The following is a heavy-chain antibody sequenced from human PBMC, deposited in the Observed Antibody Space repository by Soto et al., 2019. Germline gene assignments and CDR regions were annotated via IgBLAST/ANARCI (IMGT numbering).Heavy chain of an antibody. CDR2: IYYSGST. J-gene: IGHJ4*02. CDR3: AREGEYYYDSSGYSYYFDY. V-gene: IGHV4-31*03. Sequence: TLSLTCTVSGGSIIRGGYYWIWIRQHPGKGLEWIGYIYYSGSTYYNPYLKSRVTISVDTSKNQFSLKLSSVTAADTAVYYCAREGEYYYDSSGYSYYFDYWGQGTLVTVSS. CDR1: GGSIIRGGYY. D-gene: IGHD3-22*01.